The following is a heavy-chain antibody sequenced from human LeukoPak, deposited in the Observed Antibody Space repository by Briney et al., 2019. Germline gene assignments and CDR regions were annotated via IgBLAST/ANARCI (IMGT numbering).Heavy chain of an antibody. CDR3: ARDDFWSGYFPLDY. V-gene: IGHV3-7*01. Sequence: GGSLRLSCAASGFTFSNYAMSWVRQAPGKGLEWVANIKKDGSEKHYVDSVKGRFTISRDNAKNSLYLQMNSLRAEDTAMYYCARDDFWSGYFPLDYWGQGTLVTVSS. J-gene: IGHJ4*02. D-gene: IGHD3-3*01. CDR1: GFTFSNYA. CDR2: IKKDGSEK.